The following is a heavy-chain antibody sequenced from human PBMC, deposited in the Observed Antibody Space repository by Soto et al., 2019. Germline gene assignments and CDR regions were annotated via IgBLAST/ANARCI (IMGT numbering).Heavy chain of an antibody. CDR2: ISYDGSNK. Sequence: GGSLRLSCAASGFTFSSYAMHWVRQVPGKGLEWVAVISYDGSNKYYADSVKGRFTISRDNSKNTLYLQMNSLRAEDTAVYSCPRGWGHVKMRYYYYGMDVWGQGTTVTVSS. CDR3: PRGWGHVKMRYYYYGMDV. D-gene: IGHD3-16*01. J-gene: IGHJ6*02. V-gene: IGHV3-30-3*01. CDR1: GFTFSSYA.